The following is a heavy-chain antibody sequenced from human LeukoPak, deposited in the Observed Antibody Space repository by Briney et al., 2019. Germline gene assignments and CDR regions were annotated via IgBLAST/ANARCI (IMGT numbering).Heavy chain of an antibody. D-gene: IGHD4-17*01. Sequence: SGPTLVNPTQTLTLTCTFSVFSLSTSGVGVGWIRQPPGKALEWLALIYWDDDKRYSPSLKSGLTITKDTSQNQVVLIMTNMLQMDTATHDHAHSGTLTTPHDAFDIWGQGTMVTVSS. J-gene: IGHJ3*02. V-gene: IGHV2-5*02. CDR1: VFSLSTSGVG. CDR3: AHSGTLTTPHDAFDI. CDR2: IYWDDDK.